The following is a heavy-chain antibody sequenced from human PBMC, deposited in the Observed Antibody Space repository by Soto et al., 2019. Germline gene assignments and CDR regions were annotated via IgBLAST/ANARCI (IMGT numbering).Heavy chain of an antibody. CDR1: GFSFSDYS. Sequence: GESLKISCAASGFSFSDYSMNWVRQAPGKGPEWLSYISRSGSLNYYADSVKGRFTISRDNAKNSLYLEMNSVRDEDTAMYYCARDLEYSSSWYYYYGLDVWGHGTTVTVSS. CDR2: ISRSGSLN. J-gene: IGHJ6*02. CDR3: ARDLEYSSSWYYYYGLDV. V-gene: IGHV3-48*02. D-gene: IGHD6-6*01.